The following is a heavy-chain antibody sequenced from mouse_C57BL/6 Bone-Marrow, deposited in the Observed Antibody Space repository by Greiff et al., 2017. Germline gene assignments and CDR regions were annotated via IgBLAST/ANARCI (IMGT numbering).Heavy chain of an antibody. CDR1: GYTFTSYG. CDR3: ATTTVVEEAAWFAY. J-gene: IGHJ3*01. D-gene: IGHD1-1*01. Sequence: VQLQQSGAELARPGASVKLSCKASGYTFTSYGISWVKQRTGQGLEWIGEIYPRSGNTYYNEKFKSKATLTVDTSSSTAYMQLSSLTSEDSAVYYCATTTVVEEAAWFAYWGQGTLVTVSA. CDR2: IYPRSGNT. V-gene: IGHV1-81*01.